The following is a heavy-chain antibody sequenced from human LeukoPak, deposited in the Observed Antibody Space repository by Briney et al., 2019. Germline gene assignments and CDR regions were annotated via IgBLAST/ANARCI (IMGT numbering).Heavy chain of an antibody. Sequence: SGTLSLTCTVSVGPISRGDYYWSWICQPPGKGLEWIGYIYYSGSTYYNPSLKSLVTISVDTSKNQFSLKLSSVTAADTAVYYCARDRPGAYCSSTSCYKADAFDIWGQGTMVTVSS. CDR1: VGPISRGDYY. V-gene: IGHV4-30-4*08. D-gene: IGHD2-2*02. J-gene: IGHJ3*02. CDR2: IYYSGST. CDR3: ARDRPGAYCSSTSCYKADAFDI.